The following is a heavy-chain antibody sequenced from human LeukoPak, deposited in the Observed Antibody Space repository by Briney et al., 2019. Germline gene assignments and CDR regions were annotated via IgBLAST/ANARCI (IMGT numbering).Heavy chain of an antibody. CDR2: IYTSGST. V-gene: IGHV4-4*09. CDR3: ARWLFDAFDI. J-gene: IGHJ3*02. CDR1: GGSISSYY. Sequence: SETPSLTCTVSGGSISSYYWSLIRQPPRKGLEWIGYIYTSGSTNYNPSLKSRVTISVDTSKNQFSLKLSSVTAADTAVYYCARWLFDAFDIWGQGTMVTVSS. D-gene: IGHD5-12*01.